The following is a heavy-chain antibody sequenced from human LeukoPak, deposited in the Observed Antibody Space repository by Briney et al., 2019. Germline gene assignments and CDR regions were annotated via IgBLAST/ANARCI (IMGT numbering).Heavy chain of an antibody. CDR2: INHSGST. D-gene: IGHD5-24*01. CDR3: AREEMGIFDY. CDR1: GGSFSGCY. V-gene: IGHV4-34*01. Sequence: PSETLSLTCAVYGGSFSGCYWSWIRQPPGKGLEWIGEINHSGSTNYNPSLKSRVTISVDTSKNQFSLKLSSVTAADTAVYYCAREEMGIFDYWGQGTLVTVSS. J-gene: IGHJ4*02.